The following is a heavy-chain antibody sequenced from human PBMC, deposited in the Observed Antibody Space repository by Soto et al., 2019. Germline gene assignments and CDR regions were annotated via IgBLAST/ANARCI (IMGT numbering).Heavy chain of an antibody. J-gene: IGHJ4*02. CDR3: ATGGQFDY. V-gene: IGHV3-30*03. Sequence: DSVKGRLTISRDNSKNTLYLQMNSLRAEDTAVYYCATGGQFDYWGQGTLVTVSS. D-gene: IGHD2-15*01.